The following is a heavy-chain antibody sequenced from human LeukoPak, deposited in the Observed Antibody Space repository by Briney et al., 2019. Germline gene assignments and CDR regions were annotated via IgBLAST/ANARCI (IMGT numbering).Heavy chain of an antibody. CDR1: GYTLTELS. J-gene: IGHJ6*03. V-gene: IGHV1-24*01. CDR2: FDPEDGET. Sequence: ASVKVSCKVSGYTLTELSMHWVRQAPGKGLEWMGGFDPEDGETIYAQKFQGRVTMTEDTSTDTAYMELSSLRSEDTAVYYCATLRTPIYDSSRDYYYYYYMDVWGKGTTVTVSS. CDR3: ATLRTPIYDSSRDYYYYYYMDV. D-gene: IGHD3-22*01.